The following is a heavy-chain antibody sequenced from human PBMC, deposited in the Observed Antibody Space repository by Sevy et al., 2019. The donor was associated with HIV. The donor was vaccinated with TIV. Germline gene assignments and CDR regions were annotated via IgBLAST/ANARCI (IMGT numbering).Heavy chain of an antibody. J-gene: IGHJ4*02. D-gene: IGHD3-10*01. CDR3: ARDRGVLLWFGESTPGY. Sequence: GGSLRLSCAASGFTFSNYAMNWVRQVPGKGLEWVSGITDSGGGTFYADSVKGRFTISRDNSKNTLYLQMHSLRAEDTAVYYCARDRGVLLWFGESTPGYWGQGTLVTVSS. CDR2: ITDSGGGT. CDR1: GFTFSNYA. V-gene: IGHV3-23*01.